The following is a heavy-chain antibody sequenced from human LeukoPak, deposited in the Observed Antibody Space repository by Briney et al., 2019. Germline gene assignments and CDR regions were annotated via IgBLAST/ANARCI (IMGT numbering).Heavy chain of an antibody. D-gene: IGHD5-18*01. J-gene: IGHJ4*02. CDR1: GFTVSSNY. V-gene: IGHV3-53*01. Sequence: PGGSLRLSCAASGFTVSSNYMSWVRQAPGKGLEWVSVIYSGGYTNYADSVKGRFTISRDNAKNSLYLQMNSLRAEDTAVYYCARIRASYSYGLDYWGQGTLVTVSS. CDR3: ARIRASYSYGLDY. CDR2: IYSGGYT.